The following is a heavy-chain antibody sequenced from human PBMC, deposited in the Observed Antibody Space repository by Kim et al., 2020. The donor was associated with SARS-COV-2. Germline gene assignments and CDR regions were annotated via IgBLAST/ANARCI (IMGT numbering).Heavy chain of an antibody. CDR2: INHSGST. CDR3: ARGGVTMVRGVIDY. V-gene: IGHV4-34*01. CDR1: GGSFSGYY. J-gene: IGHJ4*02. D-gene: IGHD3-10*01. Sequence: SETLSLTCAVYGGSFSGYYWSWIRQPPGKGLEWIGEINHSGSTNYNPSLKSRVTISVDTSKNQFSLKLSSVTAADTAVYYCARGGVTMVRGVIDYWGQGTLVTVSS.